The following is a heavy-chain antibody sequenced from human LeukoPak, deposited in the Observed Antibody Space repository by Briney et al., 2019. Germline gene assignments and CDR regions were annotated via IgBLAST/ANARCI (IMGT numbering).Heavy chain of an antibody. CDR2: ISAYNGNT. V-gene: IGHV1-18*01. CDR3: ARDDIVGASGGWFDP. D-gene: IGHD1-26*01. CDR1: GYTFTSYG. J-gene: IGHJ5*02. Sequence: ASAKVSCKASGYTFTSYGISWVRQAPGQGLEWMGWISAYNGNTNYAQKLQGRVTTTTDTSTSTAYMELRSLRSDDTAVYYCARDDIVGASGGWFDPWGQGTLVTVSS.